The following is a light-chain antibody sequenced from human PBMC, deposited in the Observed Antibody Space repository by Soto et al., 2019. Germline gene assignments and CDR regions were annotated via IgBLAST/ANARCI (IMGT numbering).Light chain of an antibody. CDR1: NSNIGDNH. Sequence: QSVLTQPPSVSAAPGQRVTISCSGSNSNIGDNHVSWYQQLLGTTPKVVIYDNDKRPPGIPERFSGSKSGTSATLTITELQTVDEANYYCGTWDGSLSAGAFGGGTKLTVL. J-gene: IGLJ3*02. V-gene: IGLV1-51*01. CDR3: GTWDGSLSAGA. CDR2: DND.